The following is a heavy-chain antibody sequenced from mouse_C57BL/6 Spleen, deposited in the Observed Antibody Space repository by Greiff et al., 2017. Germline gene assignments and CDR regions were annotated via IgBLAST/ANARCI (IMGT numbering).Heavy chain of an antibody. Sequence: EVQVVESGGGLVKPGGSLKLSCAASGFTFSSYAMSWVRQTPEKRLEWVATISDGGSYTYYPDNVKGRFTISRDNAKNNLYLQMSHLKSEDTAMYYCAREGHGSSYAYWGQGTLVTVSA. CDR2: ISDGGSYT. CDR1: GFTFSSYA. D-gene: IGHD1-1*01. CDR3: AREGHGSSYAY. J-gene: IGHJ3*01. V-gene: IGHV5-4*01.